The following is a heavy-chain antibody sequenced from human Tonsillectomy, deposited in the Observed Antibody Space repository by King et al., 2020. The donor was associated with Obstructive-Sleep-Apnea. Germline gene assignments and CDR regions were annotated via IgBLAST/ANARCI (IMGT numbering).Heavy chain of an antibody. CDR2: MYHSGST. CDR3: ARGLVRITIRDVAWWFDP. V-gene: IGHV4-38-2*02. J-gene: IGHJ5*02. D-gene: IGHD3-10*01. CDR1: SYSISSGHY. Sequence: VQLQESGPGLVRPSETLSLTCTVSSYSISSGHYWGWLRQPPGKGLEWIGSMYHSGSTYQNPSLKSRATISVDTSKNQFSLKLSSVTAADTAVYYCARGLVRITIRDVAWWFDPWGQGTQVTVSS.